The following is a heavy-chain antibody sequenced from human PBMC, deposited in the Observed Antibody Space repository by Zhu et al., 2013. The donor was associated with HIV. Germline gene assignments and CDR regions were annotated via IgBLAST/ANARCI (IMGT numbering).Heavy chain of an antibody. CDR1: GYTFYSYA. CDR3: ARDLYSTSSRPFDI. V-gene: IGHV1-18*01. Sequence: QVQLVQSGAEVKKPGASVRVSCKASGYTFYSYAISWVRQAPGHELEWMGWIAAYNGNTKYAQKFQGRVTMTTDTSTSTAYMELRSLRSDDTAVYYCARDLYSTSSRPFDIWGQGTMVTVSS. J-gene: IGHJ3*02. CDR2: IAAYNGNT. D-gene: IGHD6-6*01.